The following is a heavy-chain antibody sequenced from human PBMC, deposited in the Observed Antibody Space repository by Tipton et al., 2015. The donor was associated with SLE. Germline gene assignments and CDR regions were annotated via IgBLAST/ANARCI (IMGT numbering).Heavy chain of an antibody. CDR1: GGSISSGSYY. J-gene: IGHJ5*02. D-gene: IGHD3-10*01. CDR2: IYTGGST. Sequence: TLSLTCTVSGGSISSGSYYWSWIRQPAGKGLEWIGRIYTGGSTNYNPSLKSRVTISVDTSKNQFSLKLSSVTAADTAVYYCARNWRGNWFDPWGQGTLVTVSS. V-gene: IGHV4-61*02. CDR3: ARNWRGNWFDP.